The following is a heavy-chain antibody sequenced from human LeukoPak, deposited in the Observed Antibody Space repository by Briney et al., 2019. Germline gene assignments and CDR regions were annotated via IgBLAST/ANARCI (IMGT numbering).Heavy chain of an antibody. CDR3: TRETGATDS. Sequence: GGSLRLSCAVSGFTVSSSYMSWVRQAPEGKGLEWVSVIYSDGSTYYADSVKGRFTISRDNSKNMLYLQMNSLRAEDTGLYYCTRETGATDSWGQGALVTVSS. V-gene: IGHV3-66*01. J-gene: IGHJ4*02. CDR2: IYSDGST. D-gene: IGHD1-26*01. CDR1: GFTVSSSY.